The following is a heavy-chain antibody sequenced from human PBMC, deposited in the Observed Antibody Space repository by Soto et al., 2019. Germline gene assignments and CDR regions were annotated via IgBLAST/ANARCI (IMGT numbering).Heavy chain of an antibody. D-gene: IGHD6-13*01. CDR2: ISAYNGNT. J-gene: IGHJ4*02. Sequence: QVQLVQSGAEVKKPGASVKVSCKASGYTFTSYGISWVRQAPGQGLEWMEWISAYNGNTNYAQKLQGRVTMTTDTATSTAYVGLRSLRSDDAAVYYCARDRGVSSWYLGSGAEFDYWGQGTLVTVSS. CDR3: ARDRGVSSWYLGSGAEFDY. V-gene: IGHV1-18*04. CDR1: GYTFTSYG.